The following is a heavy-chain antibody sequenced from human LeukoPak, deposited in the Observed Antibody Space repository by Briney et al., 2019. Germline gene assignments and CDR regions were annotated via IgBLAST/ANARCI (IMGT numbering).Heavy chain of an antibody. V-gene: IGHV3-23*01. CDR1: GFTFSTYA. Sequence: PGGSLRLSCAASGFTFSTYAMSWVRQAPGQGLDWVSGLTGGGGGTSYADSVKGRFTISRDNSKNTLYLQMNSLRAEDTAVYYCAKDKGAVTGTFDYWGQGTLVTVSS. CDR3: AKDKGAVTGTFDY. CDR2: LTGGGGGT. J-gene: IGHJ4*02. D-gene: IGHD1-14*01.